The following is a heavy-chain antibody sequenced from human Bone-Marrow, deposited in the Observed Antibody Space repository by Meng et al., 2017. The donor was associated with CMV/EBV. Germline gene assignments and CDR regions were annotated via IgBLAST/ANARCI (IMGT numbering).Heavy chain of an antibody. CDR3: ARDRHCSSTSCYTGVGY. V-gene: IGHV3-48*03. Sequence: GGSLRLSCAASGFTFSSYEMNWDRQAPGKGLEWVSYISSSGSTIYYADSVKGRFTISRDNAKNSLYLQMNSLRAEDTAVYYCARDRHCSSTSCYTGVGYWGQGTLVTVSS. CDR1: GFTFSSYE. J-gene: IGHJ4*02. CDR2: ISSSGSTI. D-gene: IGHD2-2*02.